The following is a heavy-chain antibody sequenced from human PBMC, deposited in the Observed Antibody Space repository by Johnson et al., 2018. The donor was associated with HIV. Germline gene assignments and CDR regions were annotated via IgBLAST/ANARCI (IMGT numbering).Heavy chain of an antibody. J-gene: IGHJ3*02. CDR2: ISYDGSNK. CDR1: GFTFSSYG. D-gene: IGHD3-22*01. Sequence: QVLLVESGGGVVQPGRSLRLSCAASGFTFSSYGMHWVRQAPGKGLEWVAVISYDGSNKYYADSVKGRFTISRDNSKNTLYLQMNSLRAEDTAVYYCARDRAEVVVVHDALDMWGQGTMVTVSS. V-gene: IGHV3-30*03. CDR3: ARDRAEVVVVHDALDM.